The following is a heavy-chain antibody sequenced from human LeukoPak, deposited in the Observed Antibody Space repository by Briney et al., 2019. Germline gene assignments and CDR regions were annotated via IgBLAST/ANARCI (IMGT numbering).Heavy chain of an antibody. CDR3: ARRRVGATVYFDY. J-gene: IGHJ4*02. CDR1: GGSISSYY. D-gene: IGHD1-26*01. Sequence: PSETLSLTCTVSGGSISSYYWSWIRQPPGKGLEWIGYIYYSGSTNYNPSLKSRVTISVDTSKNQFSLKLSSVTAADTAVYYCARRRVGATVYFDYWGQGTLVTVSS. V-gene: IGHV4-59*08. CDR2: IYYSGST.